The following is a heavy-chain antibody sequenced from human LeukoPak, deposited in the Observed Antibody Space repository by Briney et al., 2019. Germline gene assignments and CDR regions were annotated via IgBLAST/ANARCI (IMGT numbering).Heavy chain of an antibody. CDR1: GGSISSGDYY. J-gene: IGHJ6*03. D-gene: IGHD6-6*01. CDR3: ARDKQLVGPSWNYYYMDV. V-gene: IGHV4-30-4*08. Sequence: PSQTLSLTCTVSGGSISSGDYYWSWIRQPPGKGLEWIGYIYYSGSTYYNPSLKSRVTISVDTSKNQFSLKLSSVTAADTAVYYCARDKQLVGPSWNYYYMDVWGKGTTVTVSS. CDR2: IYYSGST.